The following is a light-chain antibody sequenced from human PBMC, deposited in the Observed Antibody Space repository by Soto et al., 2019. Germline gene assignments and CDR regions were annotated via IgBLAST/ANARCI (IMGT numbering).Light chain of an antibody. CDR3: QQYYSFWT. J-gene: IGKJ1*01. V-gene: IGKV1-5*02. Sequence: DIQMTQSPSTLSASLGDRATIICRASRSVDKWLAWYQQKSGKAPKLLIYEASHLQSGVPSRFGGSGSGTEFTLTINNLQPEDVASYYCQQYYSFWTFGQGTTVEV. CDR1: RSVDKW. CDR2: EAS.